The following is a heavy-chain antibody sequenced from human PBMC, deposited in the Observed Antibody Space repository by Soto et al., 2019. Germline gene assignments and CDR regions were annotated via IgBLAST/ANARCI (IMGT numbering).Heavy chain of an antibody. V-gene: IGHV5-10-1*01. Sequence: GLEWMGRIDPSDSYTNYSPSFQGHVTISADKSISTAYLQWSSLKASDTAMYYCARQYCSGGSCYSVWFDPWGQGTLVTVSS. CDR3: ARQYCSGGSCYSVWFDP. D-gene: IGHD2-15*01. J-gene: IGHJ5*02. CDR2: IDPSDSYT.